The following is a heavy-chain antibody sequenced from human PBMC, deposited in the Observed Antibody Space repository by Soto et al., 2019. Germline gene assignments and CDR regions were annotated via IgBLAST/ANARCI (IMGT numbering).Heavy chain of an antibody. CDR2: ISGSGGST. D-gene: IGHD6-19*01. CDR3: AKDPAAYSSGCCVQH. J-gene: IGHJ1*01. Sequence: GGSLRLSCAASGFTFSSYAMSWVRQAPGKGLEWVSAISGSGGSTYYADSVKGRFTISRDNSKNTLYLQMNSLRAEDTAVYYCAKDPAAYSSGCCVQHWGQGTLVTVSS. V-gene: IGHV3-23*01. CDR1: GFTFSSYA.